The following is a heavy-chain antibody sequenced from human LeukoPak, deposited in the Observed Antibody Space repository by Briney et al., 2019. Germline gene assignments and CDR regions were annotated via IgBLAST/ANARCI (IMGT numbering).Heavy chain of an antibody. CDR1: RYTFTRYY. V-gene: IGHV1-46*01. D-gene: IGHD3-10*01. Sequence: APVKVSCKASRYTFTRYYMHWVRQAPGQGLEWMGIINPSGDSTTYAQKFQGRVTMTRDTSTSTVYMELYSLTSEDTAVYYCAVRAVRGVMGFDYWGQGTQVTVSS. CDR2: INPSGDST. J-gene: IGHJ4*02. CDR3: AVRAVRGVMGFDY.